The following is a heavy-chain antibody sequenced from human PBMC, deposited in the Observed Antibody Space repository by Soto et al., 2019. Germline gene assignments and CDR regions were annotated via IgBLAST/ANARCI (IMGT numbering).Heavy chain of an antibody. Sequence: SETLSLTCKVSGDSVTTGSYYWTWIRQSPGKGLEWIGYIYKSATTYYNPSFESRVAISVDTSKSQFSLNVTSVTAADTAVYFCARGRYCLTGRCFPNWFESWGQGALVTVSS. CDR2: IYKSATT. J-gene: IGHJ5*01. D-gene: IGHD7-27*01. V-gene: IGHV4-61*01. CDR1: GDSVTTGSYY. CDR3: ARGRYCLTGRCFPNWFES.